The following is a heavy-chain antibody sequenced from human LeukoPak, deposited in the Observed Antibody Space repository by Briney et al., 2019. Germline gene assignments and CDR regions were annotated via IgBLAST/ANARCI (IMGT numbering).Heavy chain of an antibody. J-gene: IGHJ4*02. V-gene: IGHV2-70*11. CDR2: IDWDDDK. CDR1: GFTFSSYEM. D-gene: IGHD2-15*01. Sequence: LRLSCAASGFTFSSYEMNWIRQPPGRALEWLARIDWDDDKYYSTSLKTRLTISKDTSKNQVVLTMTNMDPVDTATYYCARIRSFYYFDYWGQGTLVTVSS. CDR3: ARIRSFYYFDY.